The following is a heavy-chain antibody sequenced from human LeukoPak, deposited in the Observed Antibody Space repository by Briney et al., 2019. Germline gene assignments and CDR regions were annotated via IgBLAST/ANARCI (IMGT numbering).Heavy chain of an antibody. V-gene: IGHV4-34*01. CDR1: GGSFSGYY. CDR2: INHSGST. J-gene: IGHJ5*02. Sequence: SETLSLTCAVYGGSFSGYYWSWIRQPPGKGLEWIGEINHSGSTNYNPSLKSRVTISVDTSKNQFSLKLSSVTAADTAVYHCASLGSGSPWGQGTLVTVSS. D-gene: IGHD3-10*01. CDR3: ASLGSGSP.